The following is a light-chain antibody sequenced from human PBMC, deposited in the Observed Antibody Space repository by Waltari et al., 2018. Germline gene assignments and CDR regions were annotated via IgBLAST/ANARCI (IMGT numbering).Light chain of an antibody. Sequence: DIQLTPAPSSLSASVGDRVTIPCRESQSITAHLNWFQQQPGRAPKLLIHTASSVQSGVPSRFSGSGSGTHFTLTISGLQPEDFATYFCQQSYITPYTFGQGTKLEIK. CDR1: QSITAH. J-gene: IGKJ2*01. CDR2: TAS. CDR3: QQSYITPYT. V-gene: IGKV1-39*01.